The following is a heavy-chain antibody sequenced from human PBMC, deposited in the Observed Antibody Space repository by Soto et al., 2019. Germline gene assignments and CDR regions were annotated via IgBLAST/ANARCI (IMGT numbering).Heavy chain of an antibody. CDR2: ISGSGGST. CDR1: GFTFSSYA. Sequence: EVQLLESGGGLVQPGGSLRLSCAASGFTFSSYAMSWVRQAPGKGLEWVSGISGSGGSTYYADSVKVRFTISRDICKNTLYLQMNSLRAEDTAVYHCAKEGETYSSPQYFDLWGRGTLVTVSS. V-gene: IGHV3-23*01. D-gene: IGHD6-13*01. J-gene: IGHJ2*01. CDR3: AKEGETYSSPQYFDL.